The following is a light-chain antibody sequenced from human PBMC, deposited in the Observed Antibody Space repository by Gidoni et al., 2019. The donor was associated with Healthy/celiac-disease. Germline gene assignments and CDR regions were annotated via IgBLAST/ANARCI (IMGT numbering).Light chain of an antibody. V-gene: IGKV1-8*01. CDR2: AAS. CDR1: QGISSY. CDR3: QQYYSYPRT. Sequence: IRMTQSPSSFAASTGDRVTITCRASQGISSYLTWYQQKPEKAPKLLIYAASTLQSGVPSRFSGSGSGTDFTLTISCLQSEDFATYYCQQYYSYPRTFGQGTKLEIK. J-gene: IGKJ2*02.